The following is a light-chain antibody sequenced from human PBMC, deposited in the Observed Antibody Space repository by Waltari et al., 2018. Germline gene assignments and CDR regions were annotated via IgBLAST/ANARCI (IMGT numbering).Light chain of an antibody. CDR3: SAYTSSSTWV. CDR2: DAK. CDR1: SSDVGGYNY. J-gene: IGLJ3*02. V-gene: IGLV2-14*03. Sequence: QSALTQPASVSRSPGHSIPIPCTGTSSDVGGYNYVSWYQNHPGKAPKLLIYDAKKRPSGCSNRLSGSKSGNTDSLTIARLKDEYEADYYCSAYTSSSTWVFGGGTKRTVL.